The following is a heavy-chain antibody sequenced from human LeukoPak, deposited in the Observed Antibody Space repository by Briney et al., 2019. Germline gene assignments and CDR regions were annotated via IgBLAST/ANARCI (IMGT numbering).Heavy chain of an antibody. D-gene: IGHD6-19*01. V-gene: IGHV4-59*01. Sequence: SETLSLTCTVSGDSITSYYWSWIRQPPGKGLEWIGYIYNSGTTNYNPSLKSRVTISIDTSKNQFFLKLNSVTAADTAVYYCARQSSAFYLDYWGQGTLVTVSS. CDR3: ARQSSAFYLDY. CDR2: IYNSGTT. CDR1: GDSITSYY. J-gene: IGHJ4*02.